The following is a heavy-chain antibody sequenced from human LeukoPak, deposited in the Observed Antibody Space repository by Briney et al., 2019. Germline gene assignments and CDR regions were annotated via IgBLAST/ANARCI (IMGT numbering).Heavy chain of an antibody. Sequence: PGGSLGLSCAASGFTVSSACMTWVRQTPGRGLEWVSVIYSGGGTYYADSVKGRFTISRDSSKNTVYLQMNSLRAEDTAVYYCARGPKGKYYFDYWGQGTLVTVSS. CDR3: ARGPKGKYYFDY. CDR2: IYSGGGT. J-gene: IGHJ4*02. CDR1: GFTVSSAC. V-gene: IGHV3-53*01.